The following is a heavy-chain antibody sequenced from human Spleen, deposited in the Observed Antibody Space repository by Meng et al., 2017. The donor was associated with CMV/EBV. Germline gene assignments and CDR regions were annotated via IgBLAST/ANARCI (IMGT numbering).Heavy chain of an antibody. Sequence: SETLSLTCTVSGGSISSYYWSWIRQPPGKGLEWIGYIYYSGSTNYNPSLKSRVTISVDTSKNQFSLKLSSVTAADTAVYYCARDSDPIIAAAGIWSNWFDPWGQGTPVTVSS. CDR2: IYYSGST. V-gene: IGHV4-59*01. CDR1: GGSISSYY. D-gene: IGHD6-13*01. J-gene: IGHJ5*02. CDR3: ARDSDPIIAAAGIWSNWFDP.